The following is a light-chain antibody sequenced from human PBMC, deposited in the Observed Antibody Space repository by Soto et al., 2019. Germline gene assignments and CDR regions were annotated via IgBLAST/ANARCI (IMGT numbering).Light chain of an antibody. Sequence: EIVLTQSPGTLSLSPGERAPLSCRASQSVISNLAWYQHKPGQAPRLLIYGASIRATGIPARFSGSGSGTEFTLTISSLQSEDFAIYFCQQYNDWPFTFGPGTKVDIK. V-gene: IGKV3D-15*01. CDR2: GAS. J-gene: IGKJ3*01. CDR3: QQYNDWPFT. CDR1: QSVISN.